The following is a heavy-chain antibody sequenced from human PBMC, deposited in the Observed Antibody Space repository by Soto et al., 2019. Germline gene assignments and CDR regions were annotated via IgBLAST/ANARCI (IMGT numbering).Heavy chain of an antibody. CDR1: GGSISSSSYY. Sequence: QLQESGPGLVKPSETLSLTCTVSGGSISSSSYYWGWIRQPPGKGLEWIGSIYYSGSTYYNPSLKSRVTISVDTSKNQFSLKLSSVTAADTAVYYCARRKRAGWYDYWGQGTLVTVSS. V-gene: IGHV4-39*01. D-gene: IGHD6-19*01. J-gene: IGHJ4*02. CDR2: IYYSGST. CDR3: ARRKRAGWYDY.